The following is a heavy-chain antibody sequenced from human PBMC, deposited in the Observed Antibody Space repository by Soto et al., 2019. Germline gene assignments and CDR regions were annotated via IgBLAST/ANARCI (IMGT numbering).Heavy chain of an antibody. CDR3: ARHGREKKYGDLDY. CDR2: TNYGWNT. V-gene: IGHV4-39*01. CDR1: GGSISTSNNC. Sequence: SETLSLTCTVSGGSISTSNNCWGWIRQPPGEGLEWIGSTNYGWNTYYNPSLKSRVTISVDTSKSQFSLKLSSVTAADTAVYYCARHGREKKYGDLDYWGQGTLVTVSS. J-gene: IGHJ4*02. D-gene: IGHD7-27*01.